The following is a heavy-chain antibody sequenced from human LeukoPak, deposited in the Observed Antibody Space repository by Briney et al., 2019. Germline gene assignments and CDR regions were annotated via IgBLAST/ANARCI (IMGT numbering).Heavy chain of an antibody. CDR3: AKDIRYSGYDLFDY. CDR1: GFTFSSYA. V-gene: IGHV3-23*01. Sequence: GGSLRLSCAASGFTFSSYAMSWVRQAPGKGLEWASAISGSGGSTYYADSVKGRFTISRDNSKNTLYLQMNSLRVEDTAVYYCAKDIRYSGYDLFDYWGQGTLVTVSS. J-gene: IGHJ4*02. CDR2: ISGSGGST. D-gene: IGHD5-12*01.